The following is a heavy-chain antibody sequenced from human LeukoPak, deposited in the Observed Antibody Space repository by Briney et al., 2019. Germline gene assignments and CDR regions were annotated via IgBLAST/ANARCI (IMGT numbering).Heavy chain of an antibody. D-gene: IGHD3-10*01. CDR3: ARHIKSHYYGSGSYNYMDV. V-gene: IGHV4-39*01. Sequence: SETLSLTCAVSGASISSSNWWSWVRQPPGKGLEWIGSIYYSGSTYYNPSLKSRVTISVDTSKNQFSLKLSSVTAADTAVYYCARHIKSHYYGSGSYNYMDVWGKGTTVTISS. J-gene: IGHJ6*03. CDR2: IYYSGST. CDR1: GASISSSNW.